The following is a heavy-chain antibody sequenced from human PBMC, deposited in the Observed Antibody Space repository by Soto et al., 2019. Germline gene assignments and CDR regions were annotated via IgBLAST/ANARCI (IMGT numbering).Heavy chain of an antibody. CDR3: GILEY. CDR2: IIPIFGTA. V-gene: IGHV1-69*12. CDR1: GGTFSKYA. J-gene: IGHJ4*02. Sequence: QVQLVQSGTEVKKPGSSVKVSCKASGGTFSKYAISWVRQAPGQGLEWMGGIIPIFGTANYAQKFQGRVTSTADESTSTAYTELSSLRSEATDWYYCGILEYGGQGTMVTVSS.